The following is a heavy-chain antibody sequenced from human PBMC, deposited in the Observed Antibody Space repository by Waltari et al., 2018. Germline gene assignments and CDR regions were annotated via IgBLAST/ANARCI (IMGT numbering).Heavy chain of an antibody. D-gene: IGHD3-10*01. CDR1: GFIFSKYW. V-gene: IGHV3-7*01. J-gene: IGHJ4*02. CDR3: ARDRDAADY. CDR2: INLDGSEK. Sequence: EVQLEESGGGLVQPGGSLTVSCAASGFIFSKYWMSWGRQAPGKGLEFVANINLDGSEKYNLDSVKGRFTISRDNAKKSLYLQMNSLRAEDTAVYYCARDRDAADYWGQGTRVTVSS.